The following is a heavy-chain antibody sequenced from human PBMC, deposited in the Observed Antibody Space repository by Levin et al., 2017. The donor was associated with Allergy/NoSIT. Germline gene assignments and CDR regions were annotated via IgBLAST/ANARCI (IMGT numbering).Heavy chain of an antibody. Sequence: SETLSLTCAVSGGSISSSNWWSWVRQPPGKGLEWIGEIYHSGSTNYNPSLKSRVTISVDKSKNQFSLKLSSVTAADTAVYYCARGEGYCSGGSCYLDYWGQGTLVTVSS. CDR1: GGSISSSNW. J-gene: IGHJ4*02. CDR3: ARGEGYCSGGSCYLDY. V-gene: IGHV4-4*02. CDR2: IYHSGST. D-gene: IGHD2-15*01.